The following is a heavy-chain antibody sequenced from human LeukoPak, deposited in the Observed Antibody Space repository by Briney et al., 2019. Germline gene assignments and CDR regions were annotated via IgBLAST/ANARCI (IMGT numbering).Heavy chain of an antibody. CDR3: ARRAAAGRCFVY. D-gene: IGHD6-13*01. CDR2: ISSGGSTI. CDR1: GFTFSDYY. Sequence: GGSLRLSCAVSGFTFSDYYMSWIRQAPGKGPEWVSYISSGGSTISHADSVKGRFTISRDNAENSLYLQMNSLRAEDTAVYYCARRAAAGRCFVYWGQGTLVTVSS. J-gene: IGHJ4*02. V-gene: IGHV3-11*01.